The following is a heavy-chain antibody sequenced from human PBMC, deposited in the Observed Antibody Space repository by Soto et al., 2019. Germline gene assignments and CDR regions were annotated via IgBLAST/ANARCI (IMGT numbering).Heavy chain of an antibody. D-gene: IGHD5-12*01. Sequence: QVQLQESGPGLVKPSGTLSLTCAVSGGSISSSNWWSWVRQPPAKGLEWIGEIYHSGGTIYNPSLSSRDTISVGKSKAQCSRKLSSVTAADTAVYYCARVNLGDGYVVYYWGQGCLVTVSS. V-gene: IGHV4-4*02. J-gene: IGHJ4*02. CDR1: GGSISSSNW. CDR2: IYHSGGT. CDR3: ARVNLGDGYVVYY.